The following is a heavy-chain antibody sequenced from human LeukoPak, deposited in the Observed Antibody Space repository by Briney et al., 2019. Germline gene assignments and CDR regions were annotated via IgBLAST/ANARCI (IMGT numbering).Heavy chain of an antibody. V-gene: IGHV3-23*01. CDR2: ITDSGDAT. Sequence: GGSLRLSCTASGFTFSTYPMYWVRQAPGKGLEWVSAITDSGDATYYAESMKGRFTPSRDNSKDTLYLQMNSLRAEDTAVYYCASSRVYGYHDYWGQGTLVIVSS. CDR1: GFTFSTYP. D-gene: IGHD5-18*01. CDR3: ASSRVYGYHDY. J-gene: IGHJ4*02.